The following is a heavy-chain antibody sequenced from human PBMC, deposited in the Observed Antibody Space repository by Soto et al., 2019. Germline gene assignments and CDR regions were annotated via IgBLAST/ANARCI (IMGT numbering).Heavy chain of an antibody. V-gene: IGHV4-31*03. CDR1: GGSISSVDYY. D-gene: IGHD3-22*01. J-gene: IGHJ5*02. CDR3: ARRDRSGCSYWLHX. Sequence: SDTLSLTFTVSGGSISSVDYYWSWIRQHPGKGLELIGTIYFSGTTYYNPSLKSRVTISVDTSKSQFSLKLSSVTAADTAVYYCARRDRSGCSYWLHXWGQGTLVTVSX. CDR2: IYFSGTT.